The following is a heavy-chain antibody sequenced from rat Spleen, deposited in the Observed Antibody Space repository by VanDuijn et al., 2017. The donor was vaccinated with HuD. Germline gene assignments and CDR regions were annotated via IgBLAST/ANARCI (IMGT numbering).Heavy chain of an antibody. CDR2: ISSGGGDT. J-gene: IGHJ3*01. Sequence: EVQLVESGGGLVQPGRSLKLSCAASGFTFRNSGMAWVRQAPKMGLEWVASISSGGGDTYYRDSVKDRFTISRDNAKSTLYLQVDSLGSEDTATYYCARQDTSGYSNWFTYWGQGTLVTVSS. CDR1: GFTFRNSG. V-gene: IGHV5S13*01. CDR3: ARQDTSGYSNWFTY. D-gene: IGHD4-3*01.